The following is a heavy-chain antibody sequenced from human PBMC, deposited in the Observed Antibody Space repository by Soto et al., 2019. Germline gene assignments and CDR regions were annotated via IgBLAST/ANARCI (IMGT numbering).Heavy chain of an antibody. CDR1: GFTFSSYG. CDR3: AKDRYGGNAEYCFDY. V-gene: IGHV3-30*18. J-gene: IGHJ4*02. Sequence: QVQMVESGGGVVQPGRSLRLSCAASGFTFSSYGMHWVRQAPGKGLEWVAVISYDGSNKYYADSVKGRFTISRDNSKNTLYLQMNSLRAEDTAVYYCAKDRYGGNAEYCFDYWGQGTLVTVSS. D-gene: IGHD4-17*01. CDR2: ISYDGSNK.